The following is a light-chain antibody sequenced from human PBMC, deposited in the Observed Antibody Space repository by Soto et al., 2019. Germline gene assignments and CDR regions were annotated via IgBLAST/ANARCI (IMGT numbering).Light chain of an antibody. CDR3: QEYYCPPFT. Sequence: DIHMTQSPYSLSASVGDRVTITCRASQGISSSLAWYQHKPGKVPELLIYAASTFHSGVPSRFSGSGSGTYFTRTISSLPPEDVATNYCQEYYCPPFTFGPGTKVNFK. J-gene: IGKJ3*01. CDR2: AAS. V-gene: IGKV1-27*01. CDR1: QGISSS.